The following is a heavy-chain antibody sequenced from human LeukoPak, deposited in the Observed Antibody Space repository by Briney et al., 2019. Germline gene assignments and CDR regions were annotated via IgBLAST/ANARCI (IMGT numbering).Heavy chain of an antibody. CDR2: IYYSGST. CDR1: GGSISSYY. J-gene: IGHJ4*02. Sequence: SETVSLTCTVSGGSISSYYWSWIRQPPGKGLEWIGYIYYSGSTNYNPSLKSRVTISVDTSKNQFSLKLSSVTAADTAVYYCARATYYYGSGSYYFDYWGQGTLVTVSS. D-gene: IGHD3-10*01. V-gene: IGHV4-59*08. CDR3: ARATYYYGSGSYYFDY.